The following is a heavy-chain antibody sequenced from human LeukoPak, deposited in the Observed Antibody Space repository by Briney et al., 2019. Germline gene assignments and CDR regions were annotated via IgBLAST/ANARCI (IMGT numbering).Heavy chain of an antibody. Sequence: PSETLSLTCSVSGGSISSSTYYWGWIRQPPGKGLEWIGTVYYSGSTYYNPSLKGRVAISVDTSKNQFSLKLSSVTAADTAVYYCARGGRRSVITVVVVAAKHWFDPWGQGTLVTVSS. CDR3: ARGGRRSVITVVVVAAKHWFDP. V-gene: IGHV4-39*07. J-gene: IGHJ5*02. CDR1: GGSISSSTYY. D-gene: IGHD2-15*01. CDR2: VYYSGST.